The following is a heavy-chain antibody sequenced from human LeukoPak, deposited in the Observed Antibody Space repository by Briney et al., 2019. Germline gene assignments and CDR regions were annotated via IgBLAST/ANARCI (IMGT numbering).Heavy chain of an antibody. Sequence: GRSLRLSSAASGFTFSSYGMHWVRQAPGKGLEWVAVIWYDGSNKYYADSVKGRFTISRDNSKNTLYLQMNSLRAEDTAVYYCARDRIRGYDSPPLFDPWGQGTLVTVSS. J-gene: IGHJ5*02. CDR1: GFTFSSYG. D-gene: IGHD3-22*01. CDR2: IWYDGSNK. CDR3: ARDRIRGYDSPPLFDP. V-gene: IGHV3-33*01.